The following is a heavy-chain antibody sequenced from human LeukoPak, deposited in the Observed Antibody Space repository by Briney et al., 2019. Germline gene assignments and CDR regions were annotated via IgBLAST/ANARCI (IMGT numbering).Heavy chain of an antibody. CDR1: GFTFSRYW. CDR3: ARGLYTGDVDTTIYYFDY. V-gene: IGHV3-7*01. CDR2: IKQDGSEN. Sequence: GGSLRLSCAASGFTFSRYWMSWVRQAPGKGLEWVASIKQDGSENYYVDSVKGRFTISRDSATNTLYLQVNSQRVDDTAVYYCARGLYTGDVDTTIYYFDYWGQGTLVTVSS. D-gene: IGHD5-18*01. J-gene: IGHJ4*02.